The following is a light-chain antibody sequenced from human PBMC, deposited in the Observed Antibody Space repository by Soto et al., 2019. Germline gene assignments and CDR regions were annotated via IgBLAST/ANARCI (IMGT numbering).Light chain of an antibody. CDR2: DVS. Sequence: QSALTQPRSVSGSPGQSVTISCTGTSSDVGGYNYVSWYQQHPGKATKLMIYDVSKRPSGVPDRFSGSKSGNTASLTISGLQAEDEADYYCCSYAGSYPLVFGGGTKLTVL. CDR1: SSDVGGYNY. CDR3: CSYAGSYPLV. J-gene: IGLJ2*01. V-gene: IGLV2-11*01.